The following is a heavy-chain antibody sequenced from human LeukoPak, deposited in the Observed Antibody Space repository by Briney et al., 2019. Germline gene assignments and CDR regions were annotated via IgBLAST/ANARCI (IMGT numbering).Heavy chain of an antibody. CDR2: IKQDGSEK. J-gene: IGHJ4*02. Sequence: GGSLRLSCAASGFTFSSYWMSWVRKAPGKGLEWVANIKQDGSEKYYVDSVKGRFPISRDNAQNSLYLQMNSLRAEDTAVYYCARDQYDILTGYYSYFDYWGRGTLVTVSS. D-gene: IGHD3-9*01. CDR1: GFTFSSYW. V-gene: IGHV3-7*01. CDR3: ARDQYDILTGYYSYFDY.